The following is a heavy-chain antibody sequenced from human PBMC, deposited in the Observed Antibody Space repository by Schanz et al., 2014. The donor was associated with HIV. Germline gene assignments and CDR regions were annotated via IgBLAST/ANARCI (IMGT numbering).Heavy chain of an antibody. CDR2: IWDDGSNK. Sequence: QVQLVESGGGVVQPGRSLRLSCAASGFTFSSYGMHWVRQAPGKGLEWVAAIWDDGSNKYYADSVKGRFTISRDNSKNTLYLQMNSLRAEDTAVYHCAKVARWDYYNMDVWGQGTTVTVSS. V-gene: IGHV3-33*06. CDR3: AKVARWDYYNMDV. CDR1: GFTFSSYG. J-gene: IGHJ6*02.